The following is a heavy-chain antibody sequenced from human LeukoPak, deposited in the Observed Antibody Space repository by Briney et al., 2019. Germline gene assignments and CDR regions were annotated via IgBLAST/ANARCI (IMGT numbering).Heavy chain of an antibody. CDR2: ISWNSGSI. V-gene: IGHV3-9*01. CDR3: ARSASGSNLGFDY. CDR1: GFTFDDYA. J-gene: IGHJ4*02. Sequence: GGSLRLSCAASGFTFDDYAMHWVRQAPGKGLEWVSGISWNSGSIGYADSVKGRFTVSRDSAKNSLYLQMNSLRAEDTALYYCARSASGSNLGFDYWGQGTLVNVSS. D-gene: IGHD1-26*01.